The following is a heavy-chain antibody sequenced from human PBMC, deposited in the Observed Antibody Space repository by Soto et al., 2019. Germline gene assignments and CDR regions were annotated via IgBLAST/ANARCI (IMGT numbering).Heavy chain of an antibody. D-gene: IGHD5-12*01. J-gene: IGHJ6*02. V-gene: IGHV1-69*13. CDR3: ARDKDRLQLGGNYYYILDV. CDR1: GGTFSNSA. CDR2: IMPIFHTP. Sequence: GSSGKVSCKASGGTFSNSAVSWVRQAPGQGLEWLGGIMPIFHTPDYAQKFLDRLTITADESTNTAYMELSGLRSDDTAVYYCARDKDRLQLGGNYYYILDVWGQGTTVTVSS.